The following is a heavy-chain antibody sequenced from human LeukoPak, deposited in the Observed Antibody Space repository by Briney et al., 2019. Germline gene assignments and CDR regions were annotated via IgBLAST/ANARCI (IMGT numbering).Heavy chain of an antibody. D-gene: IGHD6-6*01. Sequence: SETLSLTCAVYGGSFSGYYWSWIRQPPGKGLEWIGEINHSGSTNYNPSLKSRVTISVDTSKNQFSLKLRSVTAADTAVYYCARFGDEYSSSSGTYWGQGTLVTVSS. J-gene: IGHJ4*02. CDR1: GGSFSGYY. CDR2: INHSGST. CDR3: ARFGDEYSSSSGTY. V-gene: IGHV4-34*01.